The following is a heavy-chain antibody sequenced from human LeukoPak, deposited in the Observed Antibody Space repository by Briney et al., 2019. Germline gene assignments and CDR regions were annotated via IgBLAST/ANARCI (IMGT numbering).Heavy chain of an antibody. CDR2: IYYSGSI. J-gene: IGHJ3*02. CDR3: ARTRIPNAFDI. Sequence: SETLSLTCTVSGGSISSYYWSWIRQPPGKGLEWIGYIYYSGSINYNPSLKSRVTISVDTSKNQFSLKLSSVTAADTAVYYCARTRIPNAFDIWGQGTLVTVSS. D-gene: IGHD3-3*01. CDR1: GGSISSYY. V-gene: IGHV4-59*01.